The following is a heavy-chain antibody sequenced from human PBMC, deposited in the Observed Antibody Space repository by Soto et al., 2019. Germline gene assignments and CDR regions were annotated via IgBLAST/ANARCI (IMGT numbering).Heavy chain of an antibody. J-gene: IGHJ4*02. D-gene: IGHD2-21*01. CDR3: ARGGYCVNDFCSTQFDY. Sequence: SETLSLTCAVFNDSISEYYWSWIRQSPGKGLEWIGEINQSGRTNYNPSLRSRLTLSIDTSKNQFSLKLRSVNAADTAVYFCARGGYCVNDFCSTQFDYWGQGALVTVSS. CDR1: NDSISEYY. V-gene: IGHV4-34*01. CDR2: INQSGRT.